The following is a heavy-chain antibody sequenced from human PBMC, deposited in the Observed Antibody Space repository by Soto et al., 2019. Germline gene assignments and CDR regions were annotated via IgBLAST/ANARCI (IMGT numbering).Heavy chain of an antibody. CDR3: ARDDRITVSRRWDGMDV. V-gene: IGHV3-53*01. D-gene: IGHD4-4*01. CDR1: GFTVSSNY. CDR2: IYSGGST. Sequence: QTGGSLRLSCAASGFTVSSNYMSWVRQAPGKGLEWVSVIYSGGSTYYADSVKGRFTISRDNSKNTLYLQMNSLRAEDTAVYYCARDDRITVSRRWDGMDVWGQGTTVTVSS. J-gene: IGHJ6*02.